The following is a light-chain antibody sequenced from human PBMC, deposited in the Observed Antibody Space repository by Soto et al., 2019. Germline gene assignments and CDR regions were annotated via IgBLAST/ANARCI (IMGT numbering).Light chain of an antibody. CDR2: DAS. V-gene: IGKV1-33*01. J-gene: IGKJ1*01. Sequence: DLQMTQSPSSLSASVGDRVTITCQASQDIRNSLNWYQQKPGKAPKLLIYDASNLETGVPSRFNGSGSGTDFTFTISSLQPEDIATYYCQQYDYLPWTFGQGTKVEIK. CDR3: QQYDYLPWT. CDR1: QDIRNS.